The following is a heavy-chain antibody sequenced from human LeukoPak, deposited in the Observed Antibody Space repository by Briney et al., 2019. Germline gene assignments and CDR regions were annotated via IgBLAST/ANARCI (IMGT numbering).Heavy chain of an antibody. J-gene: IGHJ4*02. V-gene: IGHV3-9*01. CDR3: ARSDTFWSGYPSYFDY. CDR1: GFTFDDYA. CDR2: ISWNSGSI. Sequence: GGSLRLSCAASGFTFDDYAMHWVRQAPGKGLEWVSGISWNSGSIGYADSVKGRFTISRDNAKNSLYLQMNSLRAEDTALYYCARSDTFWSGYPSYFDYWAQGTLVIVSS. D-gene: IGHD3-3*01.